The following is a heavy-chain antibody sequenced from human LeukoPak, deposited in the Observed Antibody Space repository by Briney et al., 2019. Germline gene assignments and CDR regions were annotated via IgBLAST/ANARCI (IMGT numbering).Heavy chain of an antibody. CDR1: GYPFPSYG. Sequence: ASVKDSCKSSGYPFPSYGISWVRQAPGQGLEWMGWINTYNGNTNYAQKLQGRVSMTTDTSTSTAYMELRSLRSDDTAVYYCARDGYYYDNTDPRVIFDYWGQGTLVTVSS. CDR2: INTYNGNT. J-gene: IGHJ4*02. D-gene: IGHD3-22*01. V-gene: IGHV1-18*04. CDR3: ARDGYYYDNTDPRVIFDY.